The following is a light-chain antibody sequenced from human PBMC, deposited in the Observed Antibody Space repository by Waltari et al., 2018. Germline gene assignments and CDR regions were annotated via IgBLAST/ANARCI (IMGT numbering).Light chain of an antibody. V-gene: IGKV3D-15*03. CDR3: QQYNDRPLELT. CDR2: GAS. CDR1: LSISSN. J-gene: IGKJ4*01. Sequence: EIVMQQSQASLSVSPGERDTHSCKASLSISSNLTWYQKRPGQPPILLIYGASIRATGIPARFSGIGSGTEFTLTINVLQSEDSAIYYCQQYNDRPLELTFGGGTKVEIK.